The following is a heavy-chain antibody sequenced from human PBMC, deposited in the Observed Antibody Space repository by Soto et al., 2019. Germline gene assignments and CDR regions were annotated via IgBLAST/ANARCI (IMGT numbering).Heavy chain of an antibody. V-gene: IGHV4-59*01. CDR1: GGSISSYY. D-gene: IGHD3-16*01. CDR2: IYYSGST. CDR3: AREGGLGTFDY. J-gene: IGHJ4*02. Sequence: SETLSLTCTVSGGSISSYYWSWIRQPPGKGLEWIGYIYYSGSTNYNPSLKSRVTISVDTSKNQFSLKLSSVTAADTAVYYCAREGGLGTFDYWGQGTLVTVS.